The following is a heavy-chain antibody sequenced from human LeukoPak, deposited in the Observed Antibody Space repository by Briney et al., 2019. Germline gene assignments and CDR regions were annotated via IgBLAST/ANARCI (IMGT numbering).Heavy chain of an antibody. CDR1: GFTLNDYY. V-gene: IGHV3-11*01. CDR3: AREIVAGTFDS. D-gene: IGHD6-19*01. J-gene: IGHJ4*02. Sequence: GGSLRLSCAASGFTLNDYYMSWIRQAPGKGLEWVSDIGSSDNIKSYAASLKGRFTIPRDIATTSLFLQMNSLRAEDTAVYYCAREIVAGTFDSWGQGALVTVSS. CDR2: IGSSDNIK.